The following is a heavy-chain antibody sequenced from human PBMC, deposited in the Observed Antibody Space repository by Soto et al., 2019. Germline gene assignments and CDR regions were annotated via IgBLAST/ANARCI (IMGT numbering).Heavy chain of an antibody. Sequence: EVQLVESGGSLVQPGRSLRLSCAASGFTFDDFAMHWVRQPPGKGLEWVSGISWNSASIVYADSVKGRFTISRDNAKNSLYLQLDSLGVEDTAFYYCAKGPGLVASSGSPDSWGQGTLVSVSS. CDR3: AKGPGLVASSGSPDS. D-gene: IGHD2-8*02. J-gene: IGHJ4*02. V-gene: IGHV3-9*01. CDR1: GFTFDDFA. CDR2: ISWNSASI.